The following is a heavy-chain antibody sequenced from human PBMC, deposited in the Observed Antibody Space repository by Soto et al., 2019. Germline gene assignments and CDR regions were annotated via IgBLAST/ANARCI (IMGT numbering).Heavy chain of an antibody. V-gene: IGHV3-33*01. J-gene: IGHJ4*02. Sequence: QVQLVESGGGVVQPGRSLRLSCAASGFTFSDYGMHWVRQAPGKGLEWVAVIWYDGSNKYYADSVKGRFTISRDNSKNTLYLQMNSLRAEDTAMCYCARDRESPFDYWGQGTLVTVSS. CDR3: ARDRESPFDY. CDR2: IWYDGSNK. CDR1: GFTFSDYG.